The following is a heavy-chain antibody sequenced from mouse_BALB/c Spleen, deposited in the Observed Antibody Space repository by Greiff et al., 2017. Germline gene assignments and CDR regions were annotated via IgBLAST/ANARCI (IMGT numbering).Heavy chain of an antibody. CDR1: GYTFTSYY. J-gene: IGHJ3*01. Sequence: VKLVESGPELVKPGASVRISCKASGYTFTSYYIHWVKQRPGQGLEWIGWIYPGNVNTKYNEKFKGKATLTADKSSSTAYMQLSSLTSEDSAVYFCARGAITTRWFAYWGQGTLVTVSA. V-gene: IGHV1S56*01. CDR3: ARGAITTRWFAY. CDR2: IYPGNVNT. D-gene: IGHD2-4*01.